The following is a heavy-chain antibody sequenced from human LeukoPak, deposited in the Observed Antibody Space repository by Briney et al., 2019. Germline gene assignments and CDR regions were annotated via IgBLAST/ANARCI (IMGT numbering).Heavy chain of an antibody. Sequence: ASVKVSCKASGYTFTGYYMHWVPQAPGQGLEWMGRINANSGGTNYAQKLQGRVTMTRDTSISTASMELSWLRSDDTAVYYCASDGGGNYYGPGSYLPGGLDYFDYRGQGTLVNVSS. CDR2: INANSGGT. CDR1: GYTFTGYY. J-gene: IGHJ4*02. CDR3: ASDGGGNYYGPGSYLPGGLDYFDY. D-gene: IGHD3-10*01. V-gene: IGHV1-2*06.